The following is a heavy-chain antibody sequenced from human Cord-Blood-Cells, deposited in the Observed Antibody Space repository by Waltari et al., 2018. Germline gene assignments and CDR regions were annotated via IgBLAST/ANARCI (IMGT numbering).Heavy chain of an antibody. CDR3: SRSPHDFWSGYVYYFDY. V-gene: IGHV1-2*02. CDR2: TNPNGGGT. CDR1: GYTFTGYY. D-gene: IGHD3-3*01. Sequence: QVQLVQSGAEVKKPGASVKVSCKASGYTFTGYYMPWVRQAPGQGLEWMGWTNPNGGGTNCEQKFQGRGTMTRDTSISTAYMGLSRLRSDDTAVYYCSRSPHDFWSGYVYYFDYWGQGTLVTVSS. J-gene: IGHJ4*02.